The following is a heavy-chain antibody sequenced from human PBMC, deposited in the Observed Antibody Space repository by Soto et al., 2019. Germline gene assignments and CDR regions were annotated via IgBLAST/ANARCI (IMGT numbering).Heavy chain of an antibody. CDR2: IKSKTDGGTT. J-gene: IGHJ5*02. CDR1: GFTFSNAW. Sequence: PGGSLRLSCAASGFTFSNAWMSWVRQAPGKXLEWVGRIKSKTDGGTTDYAAPVKGRFTISRDDSKNTLYLQMNSLKTEDTAVYYCPTTRLYSSGWYQVWNXFDPWGQGTLVTVSS. D-gene: IGHD6-19*01. V-gene: IGHV3-15*01. CDR3: PTTRLYSSGWYQVWNXFDP.